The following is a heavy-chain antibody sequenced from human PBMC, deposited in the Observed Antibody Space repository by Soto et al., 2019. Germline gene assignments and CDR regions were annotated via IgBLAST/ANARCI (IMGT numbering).Heavy chain of an antibody. CDR2: ILPDETG. CDR1: GFAFSTYA. Sequence: DVNLLQSGGGSAQPGGSLRLSCATSGFAFSTYAMTWVRQVPGRGLEWVSTILPDETGFYTVSVKGRFTISRDNFRGILYLLMNDLWVEDAAIYFCAKDRLPTSGQRFYFDSWGQGSLVTVSS. D-gene: IGHD2-15*01. J-gene: IGHJ4*02. CDR3: AKDRLPTSGQRFYFDS. V-gene: IGHV3-23*01.